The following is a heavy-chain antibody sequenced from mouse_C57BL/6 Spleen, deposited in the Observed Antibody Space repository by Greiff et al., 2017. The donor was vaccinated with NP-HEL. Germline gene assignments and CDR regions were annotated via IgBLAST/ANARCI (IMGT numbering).Heavy chain of an antibody. J-gene: IGHJ4*01. Sequence: VQLQQPGAELVRPGSSVKLSCKASGYTFTSYWMHWVKQRPIQGLEWIGNIDPSDSETHYNQKFKDKATLTVDKSSSTAYMQLSSLTSEDSADYYCAREKDSSGYGAMDYWGQGTSVTVSS. V-gene: IGHV1-52*01. CDR3: AREKDSSGYGAMDY. CDR1: GYTFTSYW. D-gene: IGHD3-2*02. CDR2: IDPSDSET.